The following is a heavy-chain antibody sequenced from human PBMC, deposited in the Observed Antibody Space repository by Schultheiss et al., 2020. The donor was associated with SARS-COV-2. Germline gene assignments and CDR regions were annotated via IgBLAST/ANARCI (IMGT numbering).Heavy chain of an antibody. CDR2: ISSNGGST. CDR3: ARVRIPLAGPVYYYGMDV. CDR1: GFTFSSYA. D-gene: IGHD6-13*01. Sequence: GGSLRLSCSASGFTFSSYAMHWVRQAPGKGLEYVSAISSNGGSTYYADSVKGRFTISRDNAKNSLYLQMNSLRAEDTAVYYFARVRIPLAGPVYYYGMDVWGRGTTVTISS. J-gene: IGHJ6*02. V-gene: IGHV3-64*04.